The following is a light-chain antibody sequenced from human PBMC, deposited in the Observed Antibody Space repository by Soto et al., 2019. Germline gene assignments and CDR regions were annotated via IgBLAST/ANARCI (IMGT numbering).Light chain of an antibody. CDR2: RNN. Sequence: QSVLTQPPSASGTPGQRVTISCSGSRSNIGSNYVYWYQQLPGTAPKLLIYRNNQRPSGVPDRFSGSKSGTSASLAISGLRSEDEADYYCAAWDDSLSGYAVFGGGTKVTVL. CDR1: RSNIGSNY. V-gene: IGLV1-47*01. CDR3: AAWDDSLSGYAV. J-gene: IGLJ2*01.